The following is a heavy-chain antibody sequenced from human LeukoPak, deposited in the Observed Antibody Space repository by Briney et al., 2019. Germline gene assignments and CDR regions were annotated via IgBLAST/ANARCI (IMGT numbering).Heavy chain of an antibody. CDR3: ARDGDYYDSSVGNY. V-gene: IGHV3-7*01. Sequence: GGSLRLSCAASGFTFSSYWMSWVRQAPGKGPEWVANIKQDGSEKYYVDSVKGRFTISRDNAKNSLYLQMNSLRAEDTAVYYCARDGDYYDSSVGNYWGQGTLVTVSS. CDR1: GFTFSSYW. J-gene: IGHJ4*02. CDR2: IKQDGSEK. D-gene: IGHD3-22*01.